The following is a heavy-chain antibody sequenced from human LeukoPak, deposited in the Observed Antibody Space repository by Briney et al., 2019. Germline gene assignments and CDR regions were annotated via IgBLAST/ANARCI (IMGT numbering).Heavy chain of an antibody. CDR2: IYYSGST. D-gene: IGHD1-26*01. CDR3: ARQGGSYYHFDY. CDR1: GGSISSSSYY. J-gene: IGHJ4*02. Sequence: ASETLSLTCTVSGGSISSSSYYWGWIRQPPGKGLEWIGSIYYSGSTYYNPSLKSRVTISVDTSKNQFSLKLSSVTAADTAVYYCARQGGSYYHFDYWGQGTLVTVSS. V-gene: IGHV4-39*01.